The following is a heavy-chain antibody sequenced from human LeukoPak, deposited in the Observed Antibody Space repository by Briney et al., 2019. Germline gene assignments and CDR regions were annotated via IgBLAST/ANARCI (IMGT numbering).Heavy chain of an antibody. J-gene: IGHJ4*02. D-gene: IGHD3/OR15-3a*01. V-gene: IGHV3-30*02. Sequence: GGSLRLSCAASGISFSTSGMHWVRQSPGKGLEWVAFIRSDGSNKYYAESVKGRFTISRDNSRNMVYLQMDSLRSEDTAVYYCARDKGNICMDNWGQGTLITVSS. CDR3: ARDKGNICMDN. CDR2: IRSDGSNK. CDR1: GISFSTSG.